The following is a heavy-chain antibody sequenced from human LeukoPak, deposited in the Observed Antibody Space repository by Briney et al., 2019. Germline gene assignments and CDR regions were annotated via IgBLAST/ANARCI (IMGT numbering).Heavy chain of an antibody. CDR2: ISAYNGNT. Sequence: ASVTVSCKASGYTFTSYGISWVRQAPGQGLEWMEWISAYNGNTNYAQKLQGRVTMTTDTSTSTAYMELRSLRSDDTAVYYCARDKRGYSYGPNWFDPWGQGTLVTVSS. J-gene: IGHJ5*02. CDR3: ARDKRGYSYGPNWFDP. D-gene: IGHD5-18*01. V-gene: IGHV1-18*01. CDR1: GYTFTSYG.